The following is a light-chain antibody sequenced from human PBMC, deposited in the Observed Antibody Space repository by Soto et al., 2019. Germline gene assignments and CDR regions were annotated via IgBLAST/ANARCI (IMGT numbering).Light chain of an antibody. CDR2: DAS. Sequence: IQMTQSPSTLSGSVGDRVTITCRASQTISSWLAWYQQKPGKAPKLLIYDASSLESGVPSRFSGSGSGTEFTLTISSLQPDDFATYYCQQDNSYPWTVGQGAKVAIK. CDR1: QTISSW. J-gene: IGKJ1*01. V-gene: IGKV1-5*01. CDR3: QQDNSYPWT.